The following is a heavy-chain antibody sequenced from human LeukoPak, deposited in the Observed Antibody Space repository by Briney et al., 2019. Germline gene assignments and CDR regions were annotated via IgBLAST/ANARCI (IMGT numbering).Heavy chain of an antibody. V-gene: IGHV1-18*01. CDR3: ARDSSPYCSGGSCYSDY. Sequence: ASVKVSCKASGYTFTSYGISWVRQAPGQGLEWVGWISAYNGNTNYAQKLQGRVTMTTDTSTSTAYMELRSLRSDDTAVYYCARDSSPYCSGGSCYSDYWGQGTLVTVSS. J-gene: IGHJ4*02. D-gene: IGHD2-15*01. CDR2: ISAYNGNT. CDR1: GYTFTSYG.